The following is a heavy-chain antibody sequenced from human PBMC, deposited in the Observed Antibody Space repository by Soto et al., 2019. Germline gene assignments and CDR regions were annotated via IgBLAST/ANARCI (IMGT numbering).Heavy chain of an antibody. CDR2: INHSGST. Sequence: SETLSLTCAVYGGSFSGYYWSWIRQPPGKGLEWIGEINHSGSTNYNPSLKSRVTISVDTSKNQFSLKLSSVTAADTAVYYCAIYFFYDILPPYNAIVYCAQRTL. CDR3: AIYFFYDILPPYNAIVY. J-gene: IGHJ4*02. D-gene: IGHD3-9*01. V-gene: IGHV4-34*09. CDR1: GGSFSGYY.